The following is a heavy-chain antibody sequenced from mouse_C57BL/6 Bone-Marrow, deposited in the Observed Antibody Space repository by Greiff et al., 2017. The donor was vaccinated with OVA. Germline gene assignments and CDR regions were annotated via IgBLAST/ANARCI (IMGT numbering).Heavy chain of an antibody. J-gene: IGHJ4*01. Sequence: VQLQQPGAELVMPGASVKLSCKASGYTFTSYWMHWVKQRPGQGLEWIGEIDPSDSYPNYNQKFKGKSTLTVDKSSSTAYMQLSSLTSEDSAVYYCARPAAQATSSYAMDYWGQGTSVTVSS. CDR1: GYTFTSYW. V-gene: IGHV1-69*01. CDR2: IDPSDSYP. CDR3: ARPAAQATSSYAMDY. D-gene: IGHD3-2*02.